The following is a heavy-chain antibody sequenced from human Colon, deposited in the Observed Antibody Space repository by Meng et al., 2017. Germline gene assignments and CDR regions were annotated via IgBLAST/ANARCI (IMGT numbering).Heavy chain of an antibody. CDR1: GCSINSADYY. Sequence: QVQLQESGPGVVKPSQTLSLTFTISGCSINSADYYWNWIRQSPGKGLEWLGYIHSSGNTYYTPSLKSRLTMSLDTSKNQFSLRLTSVTAADTAVYYCARNPVIPDARTFDFWGQGALVTVSS. V-gene: IGHV4-30-4*01. CDR2: IHSSGNT. D-gene: IGHD2-2*01. CDR3: ARNPVIPDARTFDF. J-gene: IGHJ4*02.